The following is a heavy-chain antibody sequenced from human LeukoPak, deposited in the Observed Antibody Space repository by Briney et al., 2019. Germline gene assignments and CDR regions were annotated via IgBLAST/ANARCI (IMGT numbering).Heavy chain of an antibody. CDR3: ARDRDGDF. CDR1: GFTFSSYW. CDR2: INSDGSYT. V-gene: IGHV3-74*01. Sequence: GGSLRLSCAASGFTFSSYWMHWVRQAPGKGLVWVSRINSDGSYTNYADSVKDRFTISRDNAKNTLYLHMSSLRPEDTAVDYCARDRDGDFWGQGTLVAVSS. J-gene: IGHJ4*02.